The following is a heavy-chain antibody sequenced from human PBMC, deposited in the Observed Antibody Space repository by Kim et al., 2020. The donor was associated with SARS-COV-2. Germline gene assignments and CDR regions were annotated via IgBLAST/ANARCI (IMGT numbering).Heavy chain of an antibody. D-gene: IGHD1-26*01. V-gene: IGHV3-15*01. CDR3: TTEWEPPPGMDY. J-gene: IGHJ4*02. Sequence: GGSLRLSCAASGFTFSNAWMSWVRQAPGKGLEWVGRIKSKTDGGTTDYAAPVKGRFTIARDDSKNTLYLQMNSLKTEDTAVYYCTTEWEPPPGMDYWGQGTLVTVSS. CDR2: IKSKTDGGTT. CDR1: GFTFSNAW.